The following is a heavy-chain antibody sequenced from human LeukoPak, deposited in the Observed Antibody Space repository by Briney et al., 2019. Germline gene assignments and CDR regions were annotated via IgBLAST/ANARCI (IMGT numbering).Heavy chain of an antibody. V-gene: IGHV3-74*01. J-gene: IGHJ1*01. Sequence: GGSLRLSCVASGFTFGNYWMHWVRQAPGKELVCISRINNDGSTVYADSVAGRFTISRDNARNTLYLQMNTLRVEDTAVYYCARDYYGSIDLWGQGTLVTVSS. CDR3: ARDYYGSIDL. D-gene: IGHD3-10*01. CDR1: GFTFGNYW. CDR2: INNDGST.